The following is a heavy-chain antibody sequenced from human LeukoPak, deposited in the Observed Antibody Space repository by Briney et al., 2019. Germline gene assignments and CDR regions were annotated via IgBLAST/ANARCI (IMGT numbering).Heavy chain of an antibody. V-gene: IGHV7-4-1*02. CDR2: INTNTGNP. Sequence: ASVKVSCKASGYTFTSYAMNWVRQAPGQGLEWMGWINTNTGNPTYAQGFTGRFVFPLDTSVSTAYLQISSLKAEDTAVYYCARGVPAAGTLTQFDYWGQGTLVTVSS. J-gene: IGHJ4*02. CDR1: GYTFTSYA. D-gene: IGHD6-13*01. CDR3: ARGVPAAGTLTQFDY.